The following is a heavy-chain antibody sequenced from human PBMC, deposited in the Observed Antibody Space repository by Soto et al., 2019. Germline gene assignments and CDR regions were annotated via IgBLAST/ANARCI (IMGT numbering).Heavy chain of an antibody. D-gene: IGHD2-15*01. CDR1: GGTFSSYA. Sequence: GASVKVSCKASGGTFSSYAISWVRQAPGQGLEWMGGIIPIFGTANYAQKFQGRVTITADESTSTAYMELSSLRSEDTAVYYCARVNPPRFCSGGSCYYYYYGMDVWGQGTTVTVSS. J-gene: IGHJ6*02. CDR3: ARVNPPRFCSGGSCYYYYYGMDV. CDR2: IIPIFGTA. V-gene: IGHV1-69*13.